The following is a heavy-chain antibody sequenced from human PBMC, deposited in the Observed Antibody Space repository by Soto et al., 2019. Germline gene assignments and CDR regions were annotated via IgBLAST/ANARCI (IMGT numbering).Heavy chain of an antibody. J-gene: IGHJ6*02. CDR1: GFTFSSYD. CDR2: IGTAGDT. CDR3: ARGGSLGYDFWSGYQYYYGMDV. D-gene: IGHD3-3*01. V-gene: IGHV3-13*01. Sequence: GGSLRLSCAASGFTFSSYDMHWVHQATGKGLEWVSAIGTAGDTYYPGSVKGRFTISRENAKNSLYLQMNSLRAEDTAVYYCARGGSLGYDFWSGYQYYYGMDVWGQGTTVTVSS.